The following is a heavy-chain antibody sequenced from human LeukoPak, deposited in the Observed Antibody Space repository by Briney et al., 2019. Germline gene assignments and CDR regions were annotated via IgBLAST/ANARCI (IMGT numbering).Heavy chain of an antibody. J-gene: IGHJ4*02. CDR2: ISGSGGST. Sequence: GGSLRLSCAASGFTFSSYNMNWVRQAPGKGLEWVSAISGSGGSTYYADSVKGRFTISRDNSKNTLYLQMNSLRAEDTAVYYCGKDLTGWKEDYWGQGTLVTVS. D-gene: IGHD1-1*01. V-gene: IGHV3-23*01. CDR3: GKDLTGWKEDY. CDR1: GFTFSSYN.